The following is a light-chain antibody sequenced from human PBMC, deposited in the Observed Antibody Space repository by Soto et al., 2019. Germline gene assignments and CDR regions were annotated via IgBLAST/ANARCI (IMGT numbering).Light chain of an antibody. Sequence: DIQLTQSPSTLSASVGDRVTITCRASQSLSTWLAWYQQKPGKAPNLLIYDASSLQSGFPSRFSGSGSGTEFTLTISNLQPDDFATYYCQQYNSYSRYTFGQGTELEIK. V-gene: IGKV1-5*01. J-gene: IGKJ2*01. CDR1: QSLSTW. CDR2: DAS. CDR3: QQYNSYSRYT.